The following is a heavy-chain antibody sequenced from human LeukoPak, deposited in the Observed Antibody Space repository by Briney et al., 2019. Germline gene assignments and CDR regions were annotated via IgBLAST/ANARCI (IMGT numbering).Heavy chain of an antibody. V-gene: IGHV1-18*01. CDR2: ISAYNGNT. CDR3: ARDPDCISANCYFAHYDY. J-gene: IGHJ4*02. D-gene: IGHD2-2*01. Sequence: ASVKVSCKASGYKFTSYSISWVRQAPGQGLEWMGWISAYNGNTDYAQKLQGRVTMTTDTSTSTAYMELESLRSDDTAVYYCARDPDCISANCYFAHYDYWGQGTLVTVSS. CDR1: GYKFTSYS.